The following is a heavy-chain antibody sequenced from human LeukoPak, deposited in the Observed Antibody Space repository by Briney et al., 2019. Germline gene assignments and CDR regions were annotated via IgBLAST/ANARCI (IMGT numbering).Heavy chain of an antibody. Sequence: GGSLRLFWAGFGFTFYSFTVKWVGQAPGKGLEWVSVISNSGVRTYYADSVKGRFTISRDNSKNTLYLQMNSLRGEDTAIYYCAKDGLRFSTAFNYWGQGTLVTVSS. CDR2: ISNSGVRT. CDR1: GFTFYSFT. D-gene: IGHD2-21*02. J-gene: IGHJ4*02. V-gene: IGHV3-23*01. CDR3: AKDGLRFSTAFNY.